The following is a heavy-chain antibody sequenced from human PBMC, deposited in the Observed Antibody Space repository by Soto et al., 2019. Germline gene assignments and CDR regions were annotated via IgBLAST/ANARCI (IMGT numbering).Heavy chain of an antibody. CDR2: ISYDGSNK. CDR1: GFTFSSYG. Sequence: QVQLVESGGGVVQPGRFLRLSCAASGFTFSSYGMHWVRQAPGKGLEWVAVISYDGSNKYYADSVKGRFTISRDNSKNTLYLQMNSLRAEDTAVYYCAKDLRGHGMDVWGQGTTVTVSS. V-gene: IGHV3-30*18. J-gene: IGHJ6*02. CDR3: AKDLRGHGMDV. D-gene: IGHD6-25*01.